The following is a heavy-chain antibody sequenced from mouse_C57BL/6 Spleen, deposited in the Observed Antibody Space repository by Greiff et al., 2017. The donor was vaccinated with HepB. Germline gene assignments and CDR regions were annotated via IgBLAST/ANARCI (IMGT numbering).Heavy chain of an antibody. CDR1: GYTFTSYW. J-gene: IGHJ3*01. Sequence: QVQLQQPGAELVKPGASVKLSCKASGYTFTSYWMQWVKQRPGKGLEWIGEIDPSDSYTNYNQKFKGKATLTVDTSSSTAYMQLSSLTSEDSAVYYCLRPFAYWGQGTLVTVSA. CDR3: LRPFAY. CDR2: IDPSDSYT. D-gene: IGHD1-2*01. V-gene: IGHV1-50*01.